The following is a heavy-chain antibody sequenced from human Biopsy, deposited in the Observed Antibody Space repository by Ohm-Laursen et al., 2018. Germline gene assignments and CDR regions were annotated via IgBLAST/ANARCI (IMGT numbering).Heavy chain of an antibody. CDR1: GGSPSSYG. V-gene: IGHV4-4*07. J-gene: IGHJ5*02. Sequence: SDTLSLTCTVSGGSPSSYGWSWIWQPAGKGLEWIGQIYTSGITNYNPSPKSRFTMSVDTSKNRFSLRMSSVTAADPAVYYCARDRDRRGWFDPWGQGPLVTVSS. CDR2: IYTSGIT. D-gene: IGHD1-14*01. CDR3: ARDRDRRGWFDP.